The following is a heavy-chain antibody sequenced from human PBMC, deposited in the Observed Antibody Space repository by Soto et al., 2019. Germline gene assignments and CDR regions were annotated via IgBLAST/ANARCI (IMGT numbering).Heavy chain of an antibody. D-gene: IGHD6-13*01. V-gene: IGHV6-1*01. J-gene: IGHJ3*02. CDR1: GDSVSSNSAA. CDR3: ARVPPGYSSSWYAFDI. CDR2: TYYRSKWYN. Sequence: KQSQTLSLTCAISGDSVSSNSAAWNWIRQSPSRGLEWLGRTYYRSKWYNDYAVSVKSRITINPDTSKNQFSLQLNSVTPEDTAVYYCARVPPGYSSSWYAFDIWGQGTMVTVSS.